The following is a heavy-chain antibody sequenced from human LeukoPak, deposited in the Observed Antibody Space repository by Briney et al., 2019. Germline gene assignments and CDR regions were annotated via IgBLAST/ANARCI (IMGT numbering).Heavy chain of an antibody. CDR2: IYYSGST. CDR1: GGSISSYY. D-gene: IGHD6-19*01. J-gene: IGHJ4*02. Sequence: NPSETLSLTCTVSGGSISSYYWSWIRQPPGKGLEWIGYIYYSGSTNYNPSLKSRVTISVDKSKNQFSLKVNSVTAADTAMYYCTRAPPYGSGWSKGVLYYWGQGTLVTVSS. CDR3: TRAPPYGSGWSKGVLYY. V-gene: IGHV4-59*12.